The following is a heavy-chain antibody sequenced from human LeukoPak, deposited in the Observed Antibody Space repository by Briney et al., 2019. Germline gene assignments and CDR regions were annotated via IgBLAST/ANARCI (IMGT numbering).Heavy chain of an antibody. CDR3: AREGVWAVVVTRGAFDI. Sequence: SVKVSCKASGYTFTSYGISWVRQAPGQGLEWMGRIIPILGIANYAQKFQGRVTITADKSTSTAYMELSSLRSEDTAVYYCAREGVWAVVVTRGAFDIWGQGTMVTVSS. CDR2: IIPILGIA. D-gene: IGHD2-21*02. V-gene: IGHV1-69*04. J-gene: IGHJ3*02. CDR1: GYTFTSYG.